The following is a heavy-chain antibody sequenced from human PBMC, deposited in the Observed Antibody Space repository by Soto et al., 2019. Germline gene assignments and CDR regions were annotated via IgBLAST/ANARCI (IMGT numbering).Heavy chain of an antibody. Sequence: QVVLLQSGTEVKRPGSSVKVSCKASGVPFNSYGFAWVRQAPGRGLGWVGRINPASQLRNYEQSLQGRVTITADTPTTTAYMEVSGLTSSATAVYYCPCMKLASLHHWGQGTLVTVSS. CDR1: GVPFNSYG. CDR2: INPASQLR. J-gene: IGHJ4*02. CDR3: PCMKLASLHH. V-gene: IGHV1-69*09. D-gene: IGHD2-8*01.